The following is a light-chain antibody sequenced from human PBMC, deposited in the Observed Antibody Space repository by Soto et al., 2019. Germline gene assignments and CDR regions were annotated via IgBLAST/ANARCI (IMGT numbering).Light chain of an antibody. CDR3: QQYNNWLRT. CDR2: GAS. CDR1: QSVSSN. V-gene: IGKV3-15*01. J-gene: IGKJ1*01. Sequence: ETLVTQSPATLFGSSGESAPLPRRASQSVSSNLAWYQQKPGQAPRLLIFGASTRATGIPAKFSGSGSGTEFTLTISSLQSEDSAVYYCQQYNNWLRTFGQGTKVDI.